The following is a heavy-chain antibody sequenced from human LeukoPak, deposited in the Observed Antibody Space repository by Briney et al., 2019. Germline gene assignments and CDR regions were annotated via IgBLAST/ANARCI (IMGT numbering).Heavy chain of an antibody. Sequence: SSETLSLTCTVSGGSIRSYHWSWIRQPPGKGLEWIGYIYYSGSTKYNPSLMSRVTISVDTSKNQFSLKLTSVTAADTAVYYCARAKKYSSSALDYWGQGTLVTVSS. V-gene: IGHV4-59*08. J-gene: IGHJ4*02. D-gene: IGHD6-6*01. CDR2: IYYSGST. CDR3: ARAKKYSSSALDY. CDR1: GGSIRSYH.